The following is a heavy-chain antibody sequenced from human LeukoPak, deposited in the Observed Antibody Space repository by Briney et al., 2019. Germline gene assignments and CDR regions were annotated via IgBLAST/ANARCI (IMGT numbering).Heavy chain of an antibody. CDR2: IYTSGST. CDR1: GGSISSYY. CDR3: ARDAYYYDSSGYYRFDY. Sequence: SETLSLTCTVSGGSISSYYWSWIRQPAGKALEWIGRIYTSGSTNYNPSLKSRVTMSVDTSKNQFSLKLSSVTAADTAVYYCARDAYYYDSSGYYRFDYWGQGTLVTVSS. V-gene: IGHV4-4*07. D-gene: IGHD3-22*01. J-gene: IGHJ4*02.